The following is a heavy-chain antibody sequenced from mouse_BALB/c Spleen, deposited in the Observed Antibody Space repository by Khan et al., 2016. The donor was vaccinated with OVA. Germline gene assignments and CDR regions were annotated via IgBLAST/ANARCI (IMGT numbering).Heavy chain of an antibody. V-gene: IGHV9-4*02. J-gene: IGHJ4*01. CDR1: GYTFTNAG. D-gene: IGHD2-14*01. Sequence: QIQLVQSGPELKKPGETVRISCKASGYTFTNAGMQWVQKMPGKGLKWIGWINTHSGVPKYAEDFKGRFAFSLETSASTVYLQITKLKNEDTATYFCARGGAAYYRNDGGAMDYWGQGTSVTVSS. CDR3: ARGGAAYYRNDGGAMDY. CDR2: INTHSGVP.